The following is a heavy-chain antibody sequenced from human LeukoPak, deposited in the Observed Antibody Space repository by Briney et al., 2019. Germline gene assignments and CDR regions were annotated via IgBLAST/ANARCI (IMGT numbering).Heavy chain of an antibody. Sequence: SETLSLTCAVYGGSFSGYYWRWIRQPPGKGLEWIGEINHSGSTNYNPSLKSRVTISVDTAKNQFSLKLSSVTAADTAVYYCARIGSIAAPFDYWGQGTLVTVSS. D-gene: IGHD6-6*01. CDR1: GGSFSGYY. V-gene: IGHV4-34*01. CDR2: INHSGST. CDR3: ARIGSIAAPFDY. J-gene: IGHJ4*02.